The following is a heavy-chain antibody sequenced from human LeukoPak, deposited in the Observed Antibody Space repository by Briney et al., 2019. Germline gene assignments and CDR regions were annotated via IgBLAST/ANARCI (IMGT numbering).Heavy chain of an antibody. D-gene: IGHD6-19*01. Sequence: ASVKVSCKASGYTFTRYYMHWVRQAPGQGLEWMGWISAYNGDTNYAQKLQGRVTMTTDTSTSTAYMELRSLRSDDTAIYYCARARGLYSSGWYYFDYWGQGTLVTVSS. J-gene: IGHJ4*02. CDR2: ISAYNGDT. CDR1: GYTFTRYY. CDR3: ARARGLYSSGWYYFDY. V-gene: IGHV1-18*04.